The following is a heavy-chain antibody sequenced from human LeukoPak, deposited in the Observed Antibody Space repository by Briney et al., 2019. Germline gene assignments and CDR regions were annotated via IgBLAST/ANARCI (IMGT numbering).Heavy chain of an antibody. CDR2: INPNSGGT. CDR3: ARGPYIAVAGLLNY. D-gene: IGHD6-19*01. V-gene: IGHV1-2*02. J-gene: IGHJ4*02. CDR1: GYTFTGYY. Sequence: ASVKVSCKASGYTFTGYYMHWVRQAPRQGLEWMGWINPNSGGTNYAQKFQGRVTMTRDTSISTAYMELSRLRSDDTAVYYCARGPYIAVAGLLNYWGQGTLVTVSS.